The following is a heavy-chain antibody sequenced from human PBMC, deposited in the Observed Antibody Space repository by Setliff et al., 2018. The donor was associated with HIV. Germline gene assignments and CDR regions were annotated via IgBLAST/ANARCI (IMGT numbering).Heavy chain of an antibody. V-gene: IGHV4-4*07. D-gene: IGHD2-2*03. CDR2: VYGTTII. Sequence: PSETLSLTCNVSGDSITNHDWTWVRQPAGKGLEWIGRVYGTTIIKYNPFLERRATLSLDAPKNQFSLRLRSLTAADTAIYNCARDNHGFPVDWGQGTLVTVSS. J-gene: IGHJ4*02. CDR3: ARDNHGFPVD. CDR1: GDSITNHD.